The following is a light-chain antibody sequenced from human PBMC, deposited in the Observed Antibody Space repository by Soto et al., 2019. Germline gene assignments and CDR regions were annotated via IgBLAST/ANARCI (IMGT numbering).Light chain of an antibody. J-gene: IGLJ1*01. CDR2: EVI. CDR1: SSDIGDYDY. V-gene: IGLV2-14*01. CDR3: TSYTTINXYI. Sequence: QSALTQPASVSGSPGQSITISCTGTSSDIGDYDYVSWYQQHPGKAPKLIIYEVINRPSGVSDRFSGSKSGNTASLTISGLQSEDEADYYCTSYTTINXYIFGTGTKV.